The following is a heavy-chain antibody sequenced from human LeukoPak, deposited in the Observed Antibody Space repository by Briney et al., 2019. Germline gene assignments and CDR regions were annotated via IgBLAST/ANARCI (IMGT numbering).Heavy chain of an antibody. CDR2: IYPGDSHT. CDR1: GYSFTTYW. J-gene: IGHJ4*02. V-gene: IGHV5-51*01. CDR3: ANGPNGDFVY. Sequence: GESLKTSCKGSGYSFTTYWIGWVRQMPGKGLDWMGIIYPGDSHTRYSPSFQGQVTISTDNSISTAYLQWGSLKASDTAMYYCANGPNGDFVYWGQGTLVTDCS. D-gene: IGHD4-17*01.